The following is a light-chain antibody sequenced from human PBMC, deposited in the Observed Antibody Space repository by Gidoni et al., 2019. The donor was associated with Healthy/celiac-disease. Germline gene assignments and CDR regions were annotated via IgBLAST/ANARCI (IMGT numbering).Light chain of an antibody. CDR2: AAS. CDR3: QKYNSAPHT. J-gene: IGKJ1*01. V-gene: IGKV1-27*01. Sequence: DIQLTQHPSSLSASVGDRVTLTCRASQGISNYLAWYQQKPGKVPKLLIYAASTLQSGVPSRFRGSGSGTDFTLTISSLQPEDVATYYCQKYNSAPHTFGQGTKVEIK. CDR1: QGISNY.